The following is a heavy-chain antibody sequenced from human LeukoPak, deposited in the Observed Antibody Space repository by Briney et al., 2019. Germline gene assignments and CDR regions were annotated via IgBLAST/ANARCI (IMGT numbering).Heavy chain of an antibody. D-gene: IGHD5-18*01. CDR1: GFTFSSYA. V-gene: IGHV3-64*01. Sequence: GTSLRLSCAASGFTFSSYAMHWVRQAPGKGLEYVSAISSNGGSTYYANSVKGRFTISRDNSKNTLYLQMGSLRAEDMAVYYCARDAGYSYGYVVYWGQGTLVTVSS. J-gene: IGHJ4*02. CDR2: ISSNGGST. CDR3: ARDAGYSYGYVVY.